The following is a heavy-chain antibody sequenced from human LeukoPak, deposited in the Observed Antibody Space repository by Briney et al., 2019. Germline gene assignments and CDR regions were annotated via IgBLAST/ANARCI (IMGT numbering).Heavy chain of an antibody. D-gene: IGHD3-22*01. CDR2: IGYDGSNK. J-gene: IGHJ4*02. Sequence: GGSLRFSCEASGFTFSSYAMHWVRKAPGRGLEGVAVIGYDGSNKYYADSVKGRFTISRDNSKNTLYLQMNSLRAEDTAVYYCARGYTYYYDSCGYYHDYWGQGTLVTVSS. CDR3: ARGYTYYYDSCGYYHDY. CDR1: GFTFSSYA. V-gene: IGHV3-33*01.